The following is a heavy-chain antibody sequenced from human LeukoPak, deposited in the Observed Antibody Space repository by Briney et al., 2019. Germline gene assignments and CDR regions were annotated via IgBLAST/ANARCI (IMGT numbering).Heavy chain of an antibody. D-gene: IGHD3-16*01. V-gene: IGHV4-39*01. CDR3: ARGSLRNYYYYYMDV. J-gene: IGHJ6*03. CDR1: GGSISSSSHY. CDR2: IDYTGRT. Sequence: PSETLSLTCSVSGGSISSSSHYWGWIRQPPGKGLEWIGSIDYTGRTYYYPSLMSRVTISVDTSKNQFSLRLSSVTAADTAVYYCARGSLRNYYYYYMDVWGKGTTVTVSS.